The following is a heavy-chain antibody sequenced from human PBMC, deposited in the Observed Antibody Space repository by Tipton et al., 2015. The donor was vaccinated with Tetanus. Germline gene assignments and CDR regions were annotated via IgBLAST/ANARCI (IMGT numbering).Heavy chain of an antibody. V-gene: IGHV4-30-4*07. CDR1: GGSISSGGYS. J-gene: IGHJ4*02. Sequence: TLSLTCAVSGGSISSGGYSWSWIRQPPGKGLEWIGYIYYSGSTNYNPSLKSRVTISVDTSKNQFSLKLSSVTAADTAVYYCARGTDSSGGSCYDYWGQGTLVTVSS. CDR2: IYYSGST. D-gene: IGHD2-15*01. CDR3: ARGTDSSGGSCYDY.